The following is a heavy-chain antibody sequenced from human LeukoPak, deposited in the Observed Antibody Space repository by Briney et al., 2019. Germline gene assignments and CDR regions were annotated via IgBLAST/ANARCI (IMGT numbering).Heavy chain of an antibody. CDR3: AKGSRYYDSSGYYYVDAEYFQH. D-gene: IGHD3-22*01. V-gene: IGHV3-30-3*01. CDR1: GFTFSSYA. Sequence: GGSLRLSCAASGFTFSSYAMSWVRQAPGKGLEWVAVISYDGSNKYYADSVKGRFTISRDNSKNTLYLQMNSLRAEDTAVYYCAKGSRYYDSSGYYYVDAEYFQHWGQGTLVTVSS. CDR2: ISYDGSNK. J-gene: IGHJ1*01.